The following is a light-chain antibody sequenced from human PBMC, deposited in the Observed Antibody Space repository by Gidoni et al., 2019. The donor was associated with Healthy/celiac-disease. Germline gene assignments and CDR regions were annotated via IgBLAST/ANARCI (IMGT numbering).Light chain of an antibody. CDR2: WAS. CDR1: QSVLYSSNNKNC. CDR3: QQYYSTPLYT. J-gene: IGKJ2*01. Sequence: DIVMTQSPDSLAVSLGERATINCKSSQSVLYSSNNKNCLAWYQQKPGQPPKLLIYWASTRASGVPERFSGSGSGTDFTLTISSMQAEDVAVYYCQQYYSTPLYTCGQGTKLEIK. V-gene: IGKV4-1*01.